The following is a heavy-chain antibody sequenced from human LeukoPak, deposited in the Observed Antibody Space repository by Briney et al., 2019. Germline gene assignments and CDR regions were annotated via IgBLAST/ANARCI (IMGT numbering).Heavy chain of an antibody. D-gene: IGHD2-2*01. CDR3: ARRDQYLNGNFDY. CDR2: IYPGDSDT. CDR1: GYTVTSYW. J-gene: IGHJ4*02. V-gene: IGHV5-51*01. Sequence: GESLKISCKGSGYTVTSYWIFWVRQMPGKGLEWMGIIYPGDSDTTYSSSFQGQVTISVDKSISTAYLQWSSLQASDSAMYYCARRDQYLNGNFDYWGQGTLVTVSS.